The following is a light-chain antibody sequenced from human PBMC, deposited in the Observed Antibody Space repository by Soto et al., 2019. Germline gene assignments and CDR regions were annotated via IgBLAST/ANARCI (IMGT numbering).Light chain of an antibody. V-gene: IGKV3-15*01. Sequence: EIVLTQSLATLSVCPGERATFSCLASQSVSSNLAWYQQKPGQAPRLLIYGASIRATGIPARFTGSGSGTEFTLTINSLQPEDFAVYYCQQRNNLPPTFCQGTKVDIK. CDR3: QQRNNLPPT. CDR1: QSVSSN. CDR2: GAS. J-gene: IGKJ1*01.